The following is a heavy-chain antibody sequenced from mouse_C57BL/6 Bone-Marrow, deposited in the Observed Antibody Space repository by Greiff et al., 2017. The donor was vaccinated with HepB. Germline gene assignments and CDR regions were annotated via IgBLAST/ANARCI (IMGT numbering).Heavy chain of an antibody. V-gene: IGHV3-6*01. J-gene: IGHJ2*01. CDR1: GYSITSGYY. CDR3: ARDQGTVVDY. Sequence: EVKLQESGPGLVKPSQSLSLTCSVTGYSITSGYYWNWIRQFPGNKLEWMGYISYDGSNNYNPSLKNRISITRDTSKNQFFLNLNSVTTEDTATYYCARDQGTVVDYWGQGTTLTVSS. D-gene: IGHD1-1*01. CDR2: ISYDGSN.